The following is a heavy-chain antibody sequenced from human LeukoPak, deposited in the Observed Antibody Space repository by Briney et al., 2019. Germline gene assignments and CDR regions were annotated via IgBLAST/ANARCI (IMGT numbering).Heavy chain of an antibody. CDR2: INHSGST. J-gene: IGHJ4*02. Sequence: SETLSLTCAVYGGSFSGYYWSWIRQPPGKGLEWIGEINHSGSTNYNPSLKSRVTISVDTSKNQFSLKLSSVTAADTAVYYCARADSSWGFDYWGQGALVTVSS. D-gene: IGHD6-6*01. CDR3: ARADSSWGFDY. V-gene: IGHV4-34*01. CDR1: GGSFSGYY.